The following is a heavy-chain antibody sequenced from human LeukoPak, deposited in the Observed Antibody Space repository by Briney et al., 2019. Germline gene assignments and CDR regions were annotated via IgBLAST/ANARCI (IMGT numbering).Heavy chain of an antibody. V-gene: IGHV1-8*01. CDR1: GYTFTGYD. Sequence: ASVKVSCKASGYTFTGYDINWVRQATGQGLEWMGWMNPNSGNTGYAQKFQGRVTMTRNTSISTAYMELSSLRSEDTAVYYCARDGSDKLPSDYWGQGTLVTVSS. CDR2: MNPNSGNT. D-gene: IGHD5-24*01. CDR3: ARDGSDKLPSDY. J-gene: IGHJ4*02.